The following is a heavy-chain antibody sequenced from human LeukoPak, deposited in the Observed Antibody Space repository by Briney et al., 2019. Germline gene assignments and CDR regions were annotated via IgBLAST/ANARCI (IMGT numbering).Heavy chain of an antibody. J-gene: IGHJ5*01. CDR1: RFTLSDDG. D-gene: IGHD3-22*01. CDR2: ISYDGSDK. V-gene: IGHV3-30*03. Sequence: PGGSLRLSCAASRFTLSDDGMHSGRQAPGRGLEWVALISYDGSDKHYADSVKGRFTVSRDNSKYTLYLQTNSLSREDTYVCYSVRVGGDDRSGCFDSWGQGTLVTVSS. CDR3: VRVGGDDRSGCFDS.